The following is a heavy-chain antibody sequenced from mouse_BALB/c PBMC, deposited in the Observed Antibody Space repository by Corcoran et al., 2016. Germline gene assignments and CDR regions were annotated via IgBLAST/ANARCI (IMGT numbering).Heavy chain of an antibody. CDR3: AGNYYCDY. D-gene: IGHD2-1*01. V-gene: IGHV9-3-1*01. Sequence: QIQLVQSGPELKKPGETVKISCKASGYTFTNYGMNWVKQAPGKGLKWMGWINTYTGEPTYADDFKGRFAFSLETSASTAYLQINNLKNEDTATYFCAGNYYCDYWGQGTTLTVSS. CDR2: INTYTGEP. J-gene: IGHJ2*01. CDR1: GYTFTNYG.